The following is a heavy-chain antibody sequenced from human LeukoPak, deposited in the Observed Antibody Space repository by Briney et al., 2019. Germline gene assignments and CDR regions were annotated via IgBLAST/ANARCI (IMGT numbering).Heavy chain of an antibody. CDR2: INPSGGST. V-gene: IGHV1-46*01. CDR3: ALGSGGSYSEGDYYYGMDV. D-gene: IGHD1-26*01. J-gene: IGHJ6*02. Sequence: ASVKVSCKASGYTFTSYYMHWVRQAPGQGLEWMGIINPSGGSTSYAQKFQGRVTMTRDTSTSTVYMELSSLRSEDTVVYYCALGSGGSYSEGDYYYGMDVWGQGTTVTVSS. CDR1: GYTFTSYY.